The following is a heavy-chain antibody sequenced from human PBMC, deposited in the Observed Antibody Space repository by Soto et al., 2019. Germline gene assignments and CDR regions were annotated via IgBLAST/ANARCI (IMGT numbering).Heavy chain of an antibody. V-gene: IGHV4-59*01. CDR3: ARDLGSSSSEYYYYMDV. CDR2: IYYSGST. CDR1: CGSISSYY. J-gene: IGHJ6*03. D-gene: IGHD6-6*01. Sequence: SETLSLTCTVSCGSISSYYWSWIRQPPGKGLEWIGYIYYSGSTNYNPSLKSRVTISVDTSKNQFSLKLSSVTAADTAVYYCARDLGSSSSEYYYYMDVWGKGTTVTVSS.